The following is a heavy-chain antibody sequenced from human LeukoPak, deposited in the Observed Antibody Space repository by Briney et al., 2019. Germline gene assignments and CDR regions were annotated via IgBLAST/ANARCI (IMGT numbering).Heavy chain of an antibody. J-gene: IGHJ4*02. CDR2: ISNNGGYT. Sequence: PGGSLRLSCAASGFTFSSYSMNWVRQAPGKGLEWVSAISNNGGYTYYADSVQGRFTISRDNSKSTLCLQMNSLRAEDTAVYYCARESSGSYFAYWGQGTLVTVSS. CDR1: GFTFSSYS. D-gene: IGHD3-10*01. CDR3: ARESSGSYFAY. V-gene: IGHV3-23*01.